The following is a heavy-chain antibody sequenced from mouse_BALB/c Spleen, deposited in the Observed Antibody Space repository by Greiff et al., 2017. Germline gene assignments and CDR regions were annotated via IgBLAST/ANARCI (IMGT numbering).Heavy chain of an antibody. CDR1: GYTFTSYW. V-gene: IGHV1-7*01. CDR3: ARSKQLGLRLFAY. CDR2: INPSTGYT. Sequence: QVQLKESGAELAKPGASVKMSCKASGYTFTSYWMHWVKQRPGQGLEWIGYINPSTGYTEYNQKFKDKATLTADKSSSTAYMQLSSLTSEDSAVYYCARSKQLGLRLFAYWGQGTLVTVSA. J-gene: IGHJ3*01. D-gene: IGHD3-1*01.